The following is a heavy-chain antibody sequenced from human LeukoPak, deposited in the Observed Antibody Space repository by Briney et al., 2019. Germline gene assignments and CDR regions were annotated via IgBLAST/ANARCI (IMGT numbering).Heavy chain of an antibody. CDR1: GFTVSSNY. V-gene: IGHV3-69-1*01. CDR2: ISSSSTI. J-gene: IGHJ4*02. CDR3: ASRQDY. Sequence: GGSLRLSCAASGFTVSSNYMNWVRQAPGKGLEWLSYISSSSTIYYADSVKGRFTISRDNAKNSLYLQMNSLRAEDTAVYYCASRQDYWGQGTLVTVSS.